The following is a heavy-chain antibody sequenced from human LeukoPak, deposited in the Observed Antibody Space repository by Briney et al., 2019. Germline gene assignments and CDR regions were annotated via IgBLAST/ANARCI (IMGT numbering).Heavy chain of an antibody. CDR1: GYTFTSYY. D-gene: IGHD2-21*02. Sequence: GASVKVSCKASGYTFTSYYMHWVRQAPGQGLEWMGIINPSGGSTSYAQKFQGRVTMTRDTSTSTVYMELSSLRSEDTAVYYCARDRLLIGVTPPTVFDPWGQGTLVTVSS. V-gene: IGHV1-46*01. CDR2: INPSGGST. CDR3: ARDRLLIGVTPPTVFDP. J-gene: IGHJ5*02.